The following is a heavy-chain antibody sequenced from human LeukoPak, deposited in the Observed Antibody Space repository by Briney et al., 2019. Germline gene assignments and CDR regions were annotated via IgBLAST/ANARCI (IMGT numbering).Heavy chain of an antibody. CDR2: IHHSGSPYYINYRGGT. CDR3: ARNDSGGFDAFDI. V-gene: IGHV4-39*01. D-gene: IGHD3-22*01. CDR1: GGSINGNTYY. Sequence: PSETLSLTCTVSGGSINGNTYYWGWIRQPPGKGLEWIGSIHHSGSPYYINYRGGTFYNPSLKSRVTISVDTSKNQFSLKLNSVIAADTAIYYCARNDSGGFDAFDIWGQGTMVTVSS. J-gene: IGHJ3*02.